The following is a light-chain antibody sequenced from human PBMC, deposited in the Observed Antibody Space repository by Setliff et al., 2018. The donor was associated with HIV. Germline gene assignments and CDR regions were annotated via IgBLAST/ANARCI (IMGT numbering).Light chain of an antibody. CDR2: NTN. Sequence: QTVVTQEPSFSVSPGGTVTLTCALSSGSVSSSSYASWYQQTPGQAPRTLIYNTNIRSSGVPDRFSGSILGNKAALTITGAQADDECDYYCVLYMGSGISVFGGGTKVTVL. J-gene: IGLJ3*02. CDR3: VLYMGSGISV. V-gene: IGLV8-61*01. CDR1: SGSVSSSSY.